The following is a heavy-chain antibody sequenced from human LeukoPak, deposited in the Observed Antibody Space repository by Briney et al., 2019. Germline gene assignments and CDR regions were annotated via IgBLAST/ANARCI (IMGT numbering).Heavy chain of an antibody. D-gene: IGHD6-19*01. Sequence: GGSLRLSCAASGFTFTNYWMSWVRQAPGKGLELVANIKQDRSEKYYVDSVKGRFTISRDNSKNSLYLQMNSLRTEDTALYYCAKDLGLALNSWGKGTTVTVSS. J-gene: IGHJ6*04. V-gene: IGHV3-7*03. CDR1: GFTFTNYW. CDR2: IKQDRSEK. CDR3: AKDLGLALNS.